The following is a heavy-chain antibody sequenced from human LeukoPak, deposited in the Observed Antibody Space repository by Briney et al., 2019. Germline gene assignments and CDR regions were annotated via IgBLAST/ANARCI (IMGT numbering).Heavy chain of an antibody. D-gene: IGHD3-10*01. V-gene: IGHV4-39*07. Sequence: SETLSLTCTVSGGSISSNTYSWGWIRQPPGKGLEWIGEINHSGSTNYNPSLKSRVTISVDTSKNQFSLKLSSVTAADTAVYYCARYGDYYGSGSYLYNYYMDVWGKGTTVTVSS. J-gene: IGHJ6*03. CDR1: GGSISSNTYS. CDR2: INHSGST. CDR3: ARYGDYYGSGSYLYNYYMDV.